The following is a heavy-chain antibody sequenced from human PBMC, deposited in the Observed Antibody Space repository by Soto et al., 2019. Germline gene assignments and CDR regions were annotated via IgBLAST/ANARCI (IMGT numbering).Heavy chain of an antibody. CDR2: LMPIFGTS. D-gene: IGHD3-22*01. J-gene: IGHJ6*02. CDR3: ARSTSANSGYNFDSSGYAALDV. CDR1: GGAFSSYT. Sequence: QVQLVQSGAEMKKPGSSVTVSCKASGGAFSSYTFSWVRQAPGQGLEWMGGLMPIFGTSNYAEKFQGRVSFTSDKSTSTAYMEQRSLRSEDTAVYYCARSTSANSGYNFDSSGYAALDVWGQGTTVTVSS. V-gene: IGHV1-69*06.